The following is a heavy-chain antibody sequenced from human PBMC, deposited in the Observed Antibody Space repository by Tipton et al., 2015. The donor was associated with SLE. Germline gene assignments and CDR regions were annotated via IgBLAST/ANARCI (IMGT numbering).Heavy chain of an antibody. CDR1: GYTFNSNY. D-gene: IGHD5-24*01. CDR2: INPSGGGT. Sequence: QVQLVQSGVEVKKPGASVKVSCKASGYTFNSNYIHWVRQAPGQGLEWMGMINPSGGGTSYAQKFQGRVTMTRDTSTSTVYMEVSSLRSEDTAVYYCARDKMATTYFDYWGQGTLVTVSS. J-gene: IGHJ4*02. V-gene: IGHV1-46*02. CDR3: ARDKMATTYFDY.